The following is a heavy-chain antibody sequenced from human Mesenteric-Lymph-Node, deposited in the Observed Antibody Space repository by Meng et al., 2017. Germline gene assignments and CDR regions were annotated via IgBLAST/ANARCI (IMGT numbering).Heavy chain of an antibody. V-gene: IGHV4-59*08. CDR3: ARFRTTVYYLDY. CDR1: GGSISSYY. CDR2: IYHSGGT. D-gene: IGHD4-17*01. Sequence: SETLSLTCTVSGGSISSYYWSWIRQPPGKGLEWIGSIYHSGGTYYNPSLKSRVTISVDTSKNQFSLNLSSLTAADTAFYYCARFRTTVYYLDYWGQGTLVTVSS. J-gene: IGHJ4*02.